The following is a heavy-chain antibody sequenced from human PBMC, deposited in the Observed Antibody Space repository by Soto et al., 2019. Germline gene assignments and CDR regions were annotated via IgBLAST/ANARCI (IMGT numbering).Heavy chain of an antibody. D-gene: IGHD3-3*02. Sequence: EVQLVESGGGLVKPGGSLRLSCAASGFTFSSYSMNWVRQATGKGLEWVSSISSSSSYIYYADSVKGRFTISRDNAKNSLYLQMNSLRAEDTAVYYCARGRLTYLGWSHLGDNWFDPWGQGTLVTVSS. CDR1: GFTFSSYS. J-gene: IGHJ5*02. CDR3: ARGRLTYLGWSHLGDNWFDP. V-gene: IGHV3-21*01. CDR2: ISSSSSYI.